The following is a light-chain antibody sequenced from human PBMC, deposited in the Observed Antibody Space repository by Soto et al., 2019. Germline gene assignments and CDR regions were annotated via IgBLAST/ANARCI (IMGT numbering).Light chain of an antibody. J-gene: IGKJ1*01. V-gene: IGKV1-5*03. CDR2: KAS. Sequence: DIQMTQSPSTLSASVGDRVTITCRASQSISSWLAWYQQKPGTAPKLLIYKASTLESGVPSRFSGIRSGTEFTLTVSSLQPDDFATYYCQHYSGDRATFGQGTKVEI. CDR1: QSISSW. CDR3: QHYSGDRAT.